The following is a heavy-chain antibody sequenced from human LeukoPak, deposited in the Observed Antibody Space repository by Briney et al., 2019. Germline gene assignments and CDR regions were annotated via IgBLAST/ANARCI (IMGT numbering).Heavy chain of an antibody. V-gene: IGHV3-74*01. D-gene: IGHD3-16*01. CDR2: LKSDGSSR. Sequence: GGPLRLSCEASGFTFRSYWMHWVRQTPGRGLVWVSSLKSDGSSRTYADSVKGRFTISRDNTKNTLYLQMSSLIAADTAVYYCTRGGSYGDFWGQGTLVTVSS. J-gene: IGHJ4*02. CDR3: TRGGSYGDF. CDR1: GFTFRSYW.